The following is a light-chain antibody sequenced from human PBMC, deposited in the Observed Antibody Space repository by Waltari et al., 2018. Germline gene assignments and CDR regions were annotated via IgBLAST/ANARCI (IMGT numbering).Light chain of an antibody. V-gene: IGLV3-19*01. CDR1: SLRSYY. J-gene: IGLJ3*02. Sequence: SSELTQDPAVSVAFGQTVRIPCQGDSLRSYYARWYQQKPGQAPVLVIYGKNNRPSGIPDRFSGSSSGNTASLTITGVQAEDEADYYCNSRDSSGNHWVFGGGTKLTV. CDR3: NSRDSSGNHWV. CDR2: GKN.